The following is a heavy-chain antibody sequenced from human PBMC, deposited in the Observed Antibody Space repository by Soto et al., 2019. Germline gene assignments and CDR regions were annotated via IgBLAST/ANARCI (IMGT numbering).Heavy chain of an antibody. J-gene: IGHJ4*02. Sequence: SETLSLTXTVSGGSISSGDYYWSWIRQPPGKGLEWIGYIYYSGSTYYNPSLKSRVTISGDTSKNQFSLKLSSVTAADTAVYYCARGSSSYYDSSGYDYWGQGTLVTVSS. CDR2: IYYSGST. V-gene: IGHV4-30-4*01. CDR3: ARGSSSYYDSSGYDY. D-gene: IGHD3-22*01. CDR1: GGSISSGDYY.